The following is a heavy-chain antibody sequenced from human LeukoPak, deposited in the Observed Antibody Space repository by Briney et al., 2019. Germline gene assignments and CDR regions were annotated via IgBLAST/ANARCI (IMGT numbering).Heavy chain of an antibody. J-gene: IGHJ4*02. CDR2: ISSSSSFI. CDR1: GFTPSRDS. Sequence: PGGALRLSCAASGFTPSRDSMNWVRPAPGKGLGWGFSISSSSSFIYYADSVKGRFTISRDNAKKALYLQMNSLRDEDTAVYYCARVEMATITDYWAQGTLVSVSS. CDR3: ARVEMATITDY. D-gene: IGHD5-24*01. V-gene: IGHV3-21*01.